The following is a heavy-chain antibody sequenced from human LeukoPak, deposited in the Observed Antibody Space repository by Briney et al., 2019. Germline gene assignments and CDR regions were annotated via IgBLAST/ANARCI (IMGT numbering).Heavy chain of an antibody. CDR3: ARDRQLGNDAFDI. Sequence: GGSLRLSCAASGFTFGSYAMHWVRQAPGKGLEWVAVISYDGSNKYYADSVKGRFTISRDNSKNTLYLQMNSLRAEDTAVYYCARDRQLGNDAFDIWGQGTMVTVSS. CDR1: GFTFGSYA. J-gene: IGHJ3*02. D-gene: IGHD7-27*01. V-gene: IGHV3-30-3*01. CDR2: ISYDGSNK.